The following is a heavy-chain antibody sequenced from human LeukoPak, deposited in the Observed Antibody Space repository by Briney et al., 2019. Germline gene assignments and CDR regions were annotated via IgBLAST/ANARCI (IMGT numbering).Heavy chain of an antibody. CDR2: IKQDGSKK. Sequence: GGSLRLSCVASGFPFSSYWMTWVRQAPGKGLEWVANIKQDGSKKSYVGSVKGRFTISRDNAKNSLYLQMNSLRAEDTAIYYCTRVGYIDEGVDYWGQGTLVTVSS. J-gene: IGHJ4*02. CDR3: TRVGYIDEGVDY. D-gene: IGHD5-24*01. V-gene: IGHV3-7*04. CDR1: GFPFSSYW.